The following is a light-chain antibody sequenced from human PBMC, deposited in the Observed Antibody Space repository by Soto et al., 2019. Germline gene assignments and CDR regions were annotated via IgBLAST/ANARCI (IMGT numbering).Light chain of an antibody. J-gene: IGLJ3*02. CDR1: GSNIGPNY. CDR2: NDD. Sequence: QSVLTQSPSASGTPGQRITISCSGSGSNIGPNYVYWFQQFPGTAPKLLIYNDDQRPSGVHDRFSGSKSGTSASLGISGLRSEDEADYYCAAWDDSLTGRVFGGGTKLTVL. CDR3: AAWDDSLTGRV. V-gene: IGLV1-47*02.